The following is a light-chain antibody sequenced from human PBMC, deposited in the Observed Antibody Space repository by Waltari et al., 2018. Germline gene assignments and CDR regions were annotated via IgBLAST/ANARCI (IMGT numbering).Light chain of an antibody. V-gene: IGKV1-5*03. Sequence: DIQMTQSPSTLSASVGDRVTITCRASQSISNWLAWYQQKPGKAPKLRIYKASTLESGGPARFGGSGSGTEFTLTISSLQPDDFATYYCQQYNSYSLLTFGGGTKVEIK. CDR1: QSISNW. CDR3: QQYNSYSLLT. J-gene: IGKJ4*01. CDR2: KAS.